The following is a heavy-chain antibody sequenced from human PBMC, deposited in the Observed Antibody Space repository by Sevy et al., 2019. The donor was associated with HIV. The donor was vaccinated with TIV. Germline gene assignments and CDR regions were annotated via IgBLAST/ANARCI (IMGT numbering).Heavy chain of an antibody. Sequence: GGSLRLSCAASGFTVSSNYMSWVRQAPGKGLEWVSVIYSGGSTYYADSVKGRFTISRDNSKNTLYLQMNSLRAEDTAVYYCASGVGAGTLYYYGMDVWGQGTTVTVSS. CDR1: GFTVSSNY. D-gene: IGHD6-19*01. CDR3: ASGVGAGTLYYYGMDV. J-gene: IGHJ6*02. V-gene: IGHV3-53*01. CDR2: IYSGGST.